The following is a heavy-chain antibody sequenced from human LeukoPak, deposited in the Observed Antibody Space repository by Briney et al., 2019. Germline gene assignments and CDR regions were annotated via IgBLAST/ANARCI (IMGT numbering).Heavy chain of an antibody. D-gene: IGHD6-13*01. CDR1: GFTFSSYA. Sequence: GGSLRLSCAASGFTFSSYAMHWVRQAPGKGPEWVAFIRYDGSNQYYADSVKGRFTISRDNSKNTLYLQMNSLRADDTAVYYCAKGGRSWYSFDYWGQGTLVTVSS. J-gene: IGHJ4*02. CDR3: AKGGRSWYSFDY. CDR2: IRYDGSNQ. V-gene: IGHV3-30*02.